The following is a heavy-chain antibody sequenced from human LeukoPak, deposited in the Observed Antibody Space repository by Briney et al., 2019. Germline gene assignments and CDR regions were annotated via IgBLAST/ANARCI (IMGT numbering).Heavy chain of an antibody. J-gene: IGHJ4*02. CDR2: IDPTGGST. CDR1: GYTLPSYF. V-gene: IGHV1-46*01. Sequence: ASVTVSCTASGYTLPSYFMHWVRQAPGQGLEWMGIIDPTGGSTTYAQKFQGRVTMTRDTSTSTVYMELSSLRSDDTAVYYCARTAARRFDYWGQGTLVTVSS. CDR3: ARTAARRFDY. D-gene: IGHD6-6*01.